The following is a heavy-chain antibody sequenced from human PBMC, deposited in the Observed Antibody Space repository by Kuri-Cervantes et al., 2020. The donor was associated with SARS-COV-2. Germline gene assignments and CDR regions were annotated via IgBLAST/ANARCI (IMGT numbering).Heavy chain of an antibody. V-gene: IGHV1-2*04. CDR2: INPNSGGT. CDR1: GYTLTGYY. D-gene: IGHD3-22*01. J-gene: IGHJ3*02. Sequence: ASVKVSCNATGYTLTGYYMHWVRQAPGQGLEWMGWINPNSGGTNYAQKFQGWVTMTSDTSISTVYMELSRLRSDDTAVYYCARSTSFRRLVVISQGGAFDIWGQGTMVTVSS. CDR3: ARSTSFRRLVVISQGGAFDI.